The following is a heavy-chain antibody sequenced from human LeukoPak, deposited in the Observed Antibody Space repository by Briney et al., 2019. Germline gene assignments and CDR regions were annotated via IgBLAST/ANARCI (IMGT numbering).Heavy chain of an antibody. V-gene: IGHV1-8*03. J-gene: IGHJ4*02. CDR2: MNPNSGNT. Sequence: EASVKVSCKASGYTFTSYDINWVRQATGQGLEWMGWMNPNSGNTGYAQKFQGRVTITRNTSISTAYMELSGLRSEDTAVYYCARSPTGYYYGDYWGQGTLVTVSS. CDR1: GYTFTSYD. CDR3: ARSPTGYYYGDY. D-gene: IGHD3-10*01.